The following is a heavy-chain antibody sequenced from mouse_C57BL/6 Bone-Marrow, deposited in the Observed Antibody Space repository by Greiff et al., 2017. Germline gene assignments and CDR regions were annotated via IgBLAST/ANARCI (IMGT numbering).Heavy chain of an antibody. D-gene: IGHD1-1*01. V-gene: IGHV5-17*01. J-gene: IGHJ2*01. CDR3: ASITTAPFDY. CDR1: GFTFSDYG. CDR2: ISSGSSTI. Sequence: EVKLMESGGGLVKPGGSLKLSCAASGFTFSDYGMHWVRQAPEKGLEWVAYISSGSSTIYYADTVKGRFTISRDNAKNTLFLQMTSLRSEDTAMYYCASITTAPFDYWGQGTTLTVSS.